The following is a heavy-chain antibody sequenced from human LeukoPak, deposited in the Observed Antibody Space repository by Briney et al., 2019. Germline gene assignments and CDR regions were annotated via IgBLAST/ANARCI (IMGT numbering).Heavy chain of an antibody. Sequence: ASVKVSCKASGYTFNSYGISWVRQAPGQGLEWMGWISAYNGNTNYAQKLQGRVTMTTDTSTSTAYMELRSLRSDDTAVYYCARGTREIFGVASTLYYFDYWGQGTLVTVSS. J-gene: IGHJ4*02. V-gene: IGHV1-18*01. CDR1: GYTFNSYG. CDR3: ARGTREIFGVASTLYYFDY. D-gene: IGHD3-3*01. CDR2: ISAYNGNT.